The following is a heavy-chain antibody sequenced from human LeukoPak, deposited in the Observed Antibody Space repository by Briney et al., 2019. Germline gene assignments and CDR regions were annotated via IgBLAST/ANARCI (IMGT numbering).Heavy chain of an antibody. CDR1: GFTFSDYS. D-gene: IGHD3-10*01. CDR2: ISSSTTYI. CDR3: ARAYYYGSGTFPTYYFDS. V-gene: IGHV3-21*01. J-gene: IGHJ4*02. Sequence: GGSLRLSCAASGFTFSDYSLNWVRQAPGKGLEWDSSISSSTTYIYYAASVKGRFTISRDNAKNSLYLQMNTLRAEDTAVYYCARAYYYGSGTFPTYYFDSWGQGTLVTVSS.